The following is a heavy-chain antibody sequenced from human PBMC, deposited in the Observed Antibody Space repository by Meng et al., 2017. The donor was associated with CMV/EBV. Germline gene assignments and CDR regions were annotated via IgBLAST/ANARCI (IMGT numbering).Heavy chain of an antibody. CDR1: GFTFSSYS. V-gene: IGHV3-15*01. D-gene: IGHD3-3*01. Sequence: GESLKISCAASGFTFSSYSMNWVRQAPGKGLEWVGRIKSKTDGGTTDYAAPVKGRFTISRDDSKNTLYLRMNSLKTEDTAVYYCTTDPTFTYYDFWSGYYTDYWGQGTLVTVSS. J-gene: IGHJ4*02. CDR3: TTDPTFTYYDFWSGYYTDY. CDR2: IKSKTDGGTT.